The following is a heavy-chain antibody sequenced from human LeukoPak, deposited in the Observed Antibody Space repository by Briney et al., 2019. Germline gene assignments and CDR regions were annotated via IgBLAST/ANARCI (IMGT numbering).Heavy chain of an antibody. D-gene: IGHD2-21*02. Sequence: SETLSLTCTVSGGSISSYYWSWLRQPPGKGLEWIGYIYYSGSTNYNPSLKSRVTISVDTSKNQFSLKLSSVTAADTAVYYCARVGGDDYYYYGMDVWGLGTTVTVSS. CDR3: ARVGGDDYYYYGMDV. CDR1: GGSISSYY. V-gene: IGHV4-59*01. J-gene: IGHJ6*02. CDR2: IYYSGST.